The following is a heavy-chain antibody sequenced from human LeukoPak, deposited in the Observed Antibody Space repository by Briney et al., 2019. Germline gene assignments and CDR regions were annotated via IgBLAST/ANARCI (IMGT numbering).Heavy chain of an antibody. Sequence: GGSLRLSCAASGFTFSSYAMSWVRQAAGKGLDWVSAIRGSGGSTYYADSVKGRFTISRDNSKNTLYLQMNSLRAEDTAVYYCAKSPGRSSSWYYISWYFDLWGRGTLVTVSS. V-gene: IGHV3-23*01. J-gene: IGHJ2*01. CDR3: AKSPGRSSSWYYISWYFDL. D-gene: IGHD6-13*01. CDR1: GFTFSSYA. CDR2: IRGSGGST.